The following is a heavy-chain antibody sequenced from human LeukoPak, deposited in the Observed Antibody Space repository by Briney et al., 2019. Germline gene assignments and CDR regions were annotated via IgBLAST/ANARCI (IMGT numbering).Heavy chain of an antibody. Sequence: GGSLRLSCAASGFTFSRYWIHWVRQAPGKGLEWVSRINPDGSTTTYADSVKGRFTISRDNAKNTVYLQMTSLRVEDTAKYYCARVDGRHWGQGTLVTVSS. D-gene: IGHD5-24*01. J-gene: IGHJ4*02. CDR2: INPDGSTT. V-gene: IGHV3-74*01. CDR3: ARVDGRH. CDR1: GFTFSRYW.